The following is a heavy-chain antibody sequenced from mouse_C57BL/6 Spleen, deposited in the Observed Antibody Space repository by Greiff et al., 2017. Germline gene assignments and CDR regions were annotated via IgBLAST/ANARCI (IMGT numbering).Heavy chain of an antibody. V-gene: IGHV1-81*01. CDR2: IYLRSGNT. J-gene: IGHJ2*01. D-gene: IGHD2-4*01. CDR3: ASDYYYDYYFDF. Sequence: VQLQQSGAELARPGASVKLSCKASGYTFTSYGLSWVKQRTGQGLEWIGEIYLRSGNTYYNEKFKGKGTLTADKSSSTAYMELRSLTSEDSAVYYCASDYYYDYYFDFWGQGTTLTVSS. CDR1: GYTFTSYG.